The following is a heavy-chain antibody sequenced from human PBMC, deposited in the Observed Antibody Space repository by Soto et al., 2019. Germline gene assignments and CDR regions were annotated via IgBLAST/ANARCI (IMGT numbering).Heavy chain of an antibody. CDR2: IYYSGST. Sequence: SETLSLTCTVSGGSISSYYWSWIRQPPGKGLEWIGYIYYSGSTNYNPSLKSRVTISVETSKNQFSLKLSSVTAADTAVYYCARVDSSSWYRRGFDPWGQGTMVTVYS. CDR1: GGSISSYY. CDR3: ARVDSSSWYRRGFDP. D-gene: IGHD6-13*01. V-gene: IGHV4-59*01. J-gene: IGHJ5*02.